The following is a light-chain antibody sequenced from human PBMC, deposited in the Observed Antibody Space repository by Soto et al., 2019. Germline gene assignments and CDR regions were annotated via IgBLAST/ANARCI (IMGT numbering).Light chain of an antibody. V-gene: IGLV2-14*01. CDR2: EVS. CDR3: SSYTSSSTLV. Sequence: QSALTQPASVSGSPGQSITISCTGTSSDVGGYSYVSWYQQHPGKAPKLMIYEVSNRPSGVSNRFSGSKSGNTASLTISGLQAEDEADHYCSSYTSSSTLVFGGGTKLTVL. CDR1: SSDVGGYSY. J-gene: IGLJ3*02.